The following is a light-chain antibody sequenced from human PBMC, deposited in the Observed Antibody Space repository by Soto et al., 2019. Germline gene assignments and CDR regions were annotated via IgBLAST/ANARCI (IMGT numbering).Light chain of an antibody. J-gene: IGLJ2*01. CDR1: SGHSNYA. Sequence: QSVLTQSASASASLGASVTLTCTLSSGHSNYAIAWHQQQSEKGPRYLMKLNSDGSHSKGDAIPDRFSGSSSGAERYLTTSSLKSEAEADYNCQTWGSGIVVFGGGTKVTVL. V-gene: IGLV4-69*01. CDR3: QTWGSGIVV. CDR2: LNSDGSH.